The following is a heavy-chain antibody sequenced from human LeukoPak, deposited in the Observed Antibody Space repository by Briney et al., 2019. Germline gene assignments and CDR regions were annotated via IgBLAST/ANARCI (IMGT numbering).Heavy chain of an antibody. CDR3: ASLSTPLRDYYFDY. Sequence: SETLSLTRAVYGGSFSGYYWSWIRHPPGKGLEWIGEINHSGSTNYNSSLKSRVTISVDTSKNQFSLKLSSVTAADTAVYYCASLSTPLRDYYFDYWGQGTLVTVSS. CDR2: INHSGST. J-gene: IGHJ4*02. CDR1: GGSFSGYY. D-gene: IGHD2-2*01. V-gene: IGHV4-34*01.